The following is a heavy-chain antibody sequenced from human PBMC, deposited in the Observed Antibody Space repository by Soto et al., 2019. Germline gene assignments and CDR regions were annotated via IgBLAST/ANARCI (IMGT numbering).Heavy chain of an antibody. CDR3: ARAASGPTGTTNAFDI. CDR1: GFTFSSYS. J-gene: IGHJ3*02. D-gene: IGHD1-7*01. Sequence: GGSLRLSCAASGFTFSSYSMNWVRQAPGKGLEWVSSISSSSSYIYYADSVKGRFTISRDNAKNSLYLQMNSLRAEDTAVYYGARAASGPTGTTNAFDIWGQGTMVTVSS. CDR2: ISSSSSYI. V-gene: IGHV3-21*01.